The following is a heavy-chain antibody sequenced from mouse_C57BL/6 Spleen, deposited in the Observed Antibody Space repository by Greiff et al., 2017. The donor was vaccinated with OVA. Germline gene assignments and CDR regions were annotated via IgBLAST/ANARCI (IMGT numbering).Heavy chain of an antibody. D-gene: IGHD1-1*01. CDR2: IDPSDSYT. CDR1: GYTFTSYW. V-gene: IGHV1-69*01. CDR3: ARWDSSSSYYFDD. Sequence: VQLQQPGAELVMPGASVKLSCKASGYTFTSYWMHWVKQRPGQGLEWIGEIDPSDSYTNYNQKFSGKSTLTVDKSSSTAYMQISSLTSEDSAVYDSARWDSSSSYYFDDWGKGTTLTVSS. J-gene: IGHJ2*01.